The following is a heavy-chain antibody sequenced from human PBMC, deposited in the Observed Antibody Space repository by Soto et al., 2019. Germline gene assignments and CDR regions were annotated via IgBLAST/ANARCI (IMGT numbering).Heavy chain of an antibody. CDR1: GFTFRTYT. V-gene: IGHV3-21*04. D-gene: IGHD1-20*01. Sequence: EVQLVESGGGLVKPGGSLRLSCISSGFTFRTYTMNWVRQAPGKGLEWVSGIRGFSPYTFYAESVKGRFTISRDNAKNSLYLQMNSLRAEDTAVYWCARDNWNGAYYGLDVWGQGTTVTVS. J-gene: IGHJ6*02. CDR3: ARDNWNGAYYGLDV. CDR2: IRGFSPYT.